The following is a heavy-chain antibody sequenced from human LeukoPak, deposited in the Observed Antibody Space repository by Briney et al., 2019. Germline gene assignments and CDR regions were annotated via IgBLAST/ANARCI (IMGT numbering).Heavy chain of an antibody. V-gene: IGHV4-59*01. CDR1: GGSISSYD. J-gene: IGHJ4*02. CDR2: IYYSGST. Sequence: PSETLSLTCTVSGGSISSYDWSWIRQPPGKGLEWIGYIYYSGSTNYNPSLKSRVTISVDTSKNQFSLKLSSVTAADTAVYYCARAPPWDYYDSSGYLDYWGQGTLVTVSS. D-gene: IGHD3-22*01. CDR3: ARAPPWDYYDSSGYLDY.